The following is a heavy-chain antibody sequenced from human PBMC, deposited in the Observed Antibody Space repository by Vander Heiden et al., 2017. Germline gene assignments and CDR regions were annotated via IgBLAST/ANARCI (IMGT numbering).Heavy chain of an antibody. Sequence: GWVRQMRGKGLEWMGIIYPGDSDTRYSPSFQGQVTISADKSISTAYLQWSSLKASDTAMYYCARHRGYCSGGSCLGWFDPWGQGTLVTVSS. V-gene: IGHV5-51*01. CDR2: IYPGDSDT. J-gene: IGHJ5*02. CDR3: ARHRGYCSGGSCLGWFDP. D-gene: IGHD2-15*01.